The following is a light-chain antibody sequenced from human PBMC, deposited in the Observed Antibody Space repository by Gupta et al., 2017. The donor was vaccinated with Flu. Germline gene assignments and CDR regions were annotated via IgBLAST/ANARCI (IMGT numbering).Light chain of an antibody. CDR2: EVS. J-gene: IGLJ1*01. Sequence: QSALTQPPSVSGSPGQSVTISCTGTSSDIGTYNRVSWYQQPPGTAPKLTIYEVSNRPSGVPDRFSASKSGNTASLTISGLQGEDEADYYCSSYTSSYTYVFGTGTKVTVL. V-gene: IGLV2-18*02. CDR1: SSDIGTYNR. CDR3: SSYTSSYTYV.